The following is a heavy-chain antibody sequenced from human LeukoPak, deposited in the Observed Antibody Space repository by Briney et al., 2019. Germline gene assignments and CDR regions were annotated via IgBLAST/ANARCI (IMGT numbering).Heavy chain of an antibody. CDR3: AREVDSSSYFDY. CDR2: IRYDGSNK. Sequence: GGTLRLSCAASGFTFSSYGMHWVRQAPGKGLEWVAFIRYDGSNKYYADSVKGRFTISRDNSKNTLYLQMNSLRAEDTAVYYCAREVDSSSYFDYWGQGTLVTVSS. CDR1: GFTFSSYG. D-gene: IGHD6-13*01. J-gene: IGHJ4*02. V-gene: IGHV3-30*02.